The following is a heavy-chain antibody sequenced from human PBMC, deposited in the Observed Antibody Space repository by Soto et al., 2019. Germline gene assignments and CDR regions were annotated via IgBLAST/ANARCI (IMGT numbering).Heavy chain of an antibody. CDR1: GFTFYNYS. Sequence: GGSLRLSCAASGFTFYNYSMGWVRQAPGKGLEWVSAITGSGSDTYYVDSVKGRFTISRDNSENTMYLQMNSLRAEDTAIYYCAKLGSSSWSPHYYFDYWGQGTLVTVSS. CDR2: ITGSGSDT. V-gene: IGHV3-23*01. D-gene: IGHD2-2*01. J-gene: IGHJ4*02. CDR3: AKLGSSSWSPHYYFDY.